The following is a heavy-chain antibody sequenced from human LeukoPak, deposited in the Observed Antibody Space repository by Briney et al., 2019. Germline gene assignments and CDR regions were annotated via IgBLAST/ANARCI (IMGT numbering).Heavy chain of an antibody. CDR2: IDPDGSTT. J-gene: IGHJ6*02. V-gene: IGHV3-74*01. D-gene: IGHD2-8*02. Sequence: PGGSLRLSCAASGFTLSDYWMHWVRQVPGEGLVWVSRIDPDGSTTNYADSVKGRFTTSRDNAKNTLYLQMNSLRAEDTALYYCTRVQAGRSGLMDVWGRGITVTVSS. CDR1: GFTLSDYW. CDR3: TRVQAGRSGLMDV.